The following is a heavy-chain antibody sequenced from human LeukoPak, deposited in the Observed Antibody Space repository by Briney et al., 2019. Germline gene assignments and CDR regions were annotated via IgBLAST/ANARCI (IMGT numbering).Heavy chain of an antibody. V-gene: IGHV1-2*02. CDR1: GYTFTGKF. J-gene: IGHJ4*02. CDR2: IDPNSGGT. Sequence: ASVKVSCKASGYTFTGKFIHWVRQAPGRGLEWMGWIDPNSGGTDYAQKLQGRVTMTRDTSIATAYMDLSRLISDDTAVYYCARDREGLAYFDFWGQGTLVTVSS. D-gene: IGHD3/OR15-3a*01. CDR3: ARDREGLAYFDF.